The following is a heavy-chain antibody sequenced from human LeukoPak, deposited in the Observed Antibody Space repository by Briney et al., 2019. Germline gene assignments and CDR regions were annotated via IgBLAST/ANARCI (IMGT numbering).Heavy chain of an antibody. CDR1: GFTFSSYA. Sequence: GGSLRLSCAASGFTFSSYAMHWVRQAPGKGLEWVSRIRTDGLETSYADSVKGRFTVSRDNAKNTLYLQMNSLRAEDTAVYYCARVMSGYYVVLDMWGQGTMVTVSA. V-gene: IGHV3-74*01. CDR3: ARVMSGYYVVLDM. CDR2: IRTDGLET. D-gene: IGHD3-3*01. J-gene: IGHJ3*02.